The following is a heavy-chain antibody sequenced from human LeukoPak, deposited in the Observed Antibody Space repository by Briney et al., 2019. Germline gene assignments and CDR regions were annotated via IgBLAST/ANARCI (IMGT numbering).Heavy chain of an antibody. V-gene: IGHV3-15*01. CDR3: AKVEGGWTAAGPNFDY. J-gene: IGHJ4*02. CDR1: GFTFSNAW. CDR2: IKSKTDGGTT. D-gene: IGHD6-13*01. Sequence: PGGSLRLSCAASGFTFSNAWMSWVRQAPGKGLEWVGRIKSKTDGGTTDYAAPVKGRFTISRDDSKNTLYLQMNSLRAEDTAVYYCAKVEGGWTAAGPNFDYWGQGTLVTVSS.